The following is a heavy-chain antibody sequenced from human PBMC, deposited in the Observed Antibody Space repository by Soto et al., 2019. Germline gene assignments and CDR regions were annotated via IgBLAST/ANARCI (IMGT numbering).Heavy chain of an antibody. CDR3: ARNTDTYDFWSGYTYPNWFDP. CDR1: GGSISSYY. CDR2: IFYSGST. D-gene: IGHD3-3*01. J-gene: IGHJ5*02. Sequence: LSLTCTVSGGSISSYYWSWIRQPPGKGLEWIGYIFYSGSTNYNPSLKSRVTISVDTSKNQFSLKLSSVTAADTAVYYCARNTDTYDFWSGYTYPNWFDPWGQGTLVTVSS. V-gene: IGHV4-59*01.